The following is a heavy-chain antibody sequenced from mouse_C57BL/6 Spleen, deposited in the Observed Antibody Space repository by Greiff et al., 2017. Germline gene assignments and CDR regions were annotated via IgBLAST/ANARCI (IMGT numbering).Heavy chain of an antibody. CDR3: ARFITTVVATDWYFDV. CDR2: IWTGGGT. Sequence: VKLMESGPGLVAPSQSLSITCTVSGFSLTSYAISWVRQPPGKGLEWLGVIWTGGGTNYNSALKSRLSISKDNSKSQVFLKMNSLQTDDTARYYCARFITTVVATDWYFDVWGTGTTVTVSS. CDR1: GFSLTSYA. V-gene: IGHV2-9-1*01. D-gene: IGHD1-1*01. J-gene: IGHJ1*03.